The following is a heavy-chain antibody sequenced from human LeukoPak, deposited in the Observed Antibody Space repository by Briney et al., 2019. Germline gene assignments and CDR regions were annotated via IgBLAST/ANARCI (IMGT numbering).Heavy chain of an antibody. V-gene: IGHV4-59*01. D-gene: IGHD3-22*01. CDR3: ARARSNYYGFDF. CDR1: GDSLSNYF. CDR2: ISYIGST. Sequence: SETLSLTCTVSGDSLSNYFWIWIRQPPGKGLEWVGFISYIGSTKYNPSLKSRVTMSIDTSENQFSLKLSSVTAADTAIYYCARARSNYYGFDFWGQGSRVTVSS. J-gene: IGHJ4*02.